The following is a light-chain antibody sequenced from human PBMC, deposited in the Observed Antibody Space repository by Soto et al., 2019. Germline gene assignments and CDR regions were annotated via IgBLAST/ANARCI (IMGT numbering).Light chain of an antibody. CDR3: QQRSNWPA. J-gene: IGKJ1*01. CDR2: DAS. CDR1: QGIRTY. Sequence: EVVLTQSPATLSLSPGERATLSCRASQGIRTYLAWYQQTPGQAPRLLIDDASNRATGIPARFSGSGSGTDFTLTISSREPEDFAVYYWQQRSNWPAVGQGTKVEIK. V-gene: IGKV3-11*01.